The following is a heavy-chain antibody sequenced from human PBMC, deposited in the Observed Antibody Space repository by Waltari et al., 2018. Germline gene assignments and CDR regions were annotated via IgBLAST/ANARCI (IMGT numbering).Heavy chain of an antibody. J-gene: IGHJ4*02. Sequence: EVQLVESGGGLVKPGGSLRLSCAASGFTFRSDSMNWVREAPGGGLEWVSSISSSAGYLYYADSVKGRFTISRDNAKNSLYLQMNSLRAEDTAIYYCARLYSSAWHGDWGQGTLVTVSS. CDR3: ARLYSSAWHGD. CDR2: ISSSAGYL. V-gene: IGHV3-21*01. CDR1: GFTFRSDS. D-gene: IGHD6-19*01.